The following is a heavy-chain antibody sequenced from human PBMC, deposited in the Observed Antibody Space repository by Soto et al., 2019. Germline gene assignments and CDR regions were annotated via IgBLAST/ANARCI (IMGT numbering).Heavy chain of an antibody. D-gene: IGHD3-22*01. CDR1: GFTFSSYA. CDR3: AKGYRSSGYYFDY. Sequence: SLRLSCAASGFTFSSYAMTWVRQAPGKRLEWVSALTDSGGSTYYADSVKGRFTISRDNSKNTLFLQMNSLRAEDTAVYYCAKGYRSSGYYFDYWGQGTLVTVSS. J-gene: IGHJ4*02. CDR2: LTDSGGST. V-gene: IGHV3-23*01.